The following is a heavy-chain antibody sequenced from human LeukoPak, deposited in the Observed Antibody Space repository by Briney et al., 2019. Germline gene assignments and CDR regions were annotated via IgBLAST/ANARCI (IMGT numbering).Heavy chain of an antibody. J-gene: IGHJ6*02. CDR1: GFTFSSYS. V-gene: IGHV3-66*01. CDR3: ARDSYGMDV. Sequence: TGGSLRLSCAASGFTFSSYSMNWVRQAPGRGLEWVSVIYSGGSTYYADSVKGRFTISRDNSKNTLYLQMNSLRAEDTAVYYCARDSYGMDVWGQGTTVTVSS. CDR2: IYSGGST.